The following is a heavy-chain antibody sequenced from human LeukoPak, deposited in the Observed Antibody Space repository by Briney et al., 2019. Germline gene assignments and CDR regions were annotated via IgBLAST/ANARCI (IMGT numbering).Heavy chain of an antibody. CDR3: AKDYYYDSSGYPRGAFNI. J-gene: IGHJ3*02. D-gene: IGHD3-22*01. Sequence: GGSLRLSCAASGFTFSSYAMSWVRQAPGKGLERVSAVSGSGGSTYYADSVKGRFTISRDNSKNTLYLQMNSLRAEDTAVYYCAKDYYYDSSGYPRGAFNIWGQGTMVTVSS. CDR2: VSGSGGST. CDR1: GFTFSSYA. V-gene: IGHV3-23*01.